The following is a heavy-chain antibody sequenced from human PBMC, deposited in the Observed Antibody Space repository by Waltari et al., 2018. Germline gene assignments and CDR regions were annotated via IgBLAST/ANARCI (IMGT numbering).Heavy chain of an antibody. CDR3: AYRYSDNGK. Sequence: EVQLVESGGGLAKPGESLRRSCAASGCPFCSAWLNWVRQAPGKGLEWVGRIRSKTDGGTTDYAAPVRGRFTISRDDSKNTLSLQMDSLKAEDTAVYYCAYRYSDNGKWGQGTLVTVSS. D-gene: IGHD5-12*01. CDR1: GCPFCSAW. J-gene: IGHJ4*02. V-gene: IGHV3-15*01. CDR2: IRSKTDGGTT.